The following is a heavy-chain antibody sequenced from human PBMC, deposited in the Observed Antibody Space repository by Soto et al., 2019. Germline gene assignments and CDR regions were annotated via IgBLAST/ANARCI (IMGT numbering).Heavy chain of an antibody. Sequence: QVLLVQSSAEVKKPGSSVKVSCKASGGTFTSTAFSWVQQAPGQGLEWMGGIIPVLGTPNHAQKFQARLTVTADASTTTVHMELSSLRSDDTAVYYCASSAGLDHLLNYYGLNVWGQGTTVTVSS. CDR1: GGTFTSTA. V-gene: IGHV1-69*01. J-gene: IGHJ6*02. D-gene: IGHD6-13*01. CDR3: ASSAGLDHLLNYYGLNV. CDR2: IIPVLGTP.